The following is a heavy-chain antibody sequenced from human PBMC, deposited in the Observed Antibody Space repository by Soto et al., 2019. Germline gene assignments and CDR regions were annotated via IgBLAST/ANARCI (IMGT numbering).Heavy chain of an antibody. CDR1: GFRFSGYG. Sequence: QVHLVESGGGVVQPGTSLRLACAASGFRFSGYGMQWVRQTPGKGLEWVGVIWYDGSKTFYADSVKGRFTISRDKSNNNVFLQMDSLRAEATAVHQCVTDIGGGSWYSLAYWGPGSLVTVSS. D-gene: IGHD2-15*01. J-gene: IGHJ4*02. V-gene: IGHV3-33*01. CDR2: IWYDGSKT. CDR3: VTDIGGGSWYSLAY.